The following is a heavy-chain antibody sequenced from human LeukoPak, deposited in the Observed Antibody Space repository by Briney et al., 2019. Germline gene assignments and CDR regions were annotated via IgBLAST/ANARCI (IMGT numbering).Heavy chain of an antibody. CDR2: ISGSGGST. Sequence: GGSLRLSCAASGFTFSSYSMNWVRQAPGKGLEWVSAISGSGGSTYYADSVKGRFTISRGNSKNTLYLQMNSLRAEDTAVYYCAKDGVLRFLEWFDYYFDYWGQGTLVTVSS. CDR3: AKDGVLRFLEWFDYYFDY. CDR1: GFTFSSYS. D-gene: IGHD3-3*01. V-gene: IGHV3-23*01. J-gene: IGHJ4*02.